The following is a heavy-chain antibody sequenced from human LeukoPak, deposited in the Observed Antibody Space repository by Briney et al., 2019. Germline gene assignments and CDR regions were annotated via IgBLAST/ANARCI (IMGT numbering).Heavy chain of an antibody. D-gene: IGHD3-22*01. J-gene: IGHJ4*02. CDR3: ARVQYYYDSSGYYDY. Sequence: GGSLRLSCAASGFTFSSYEMNWVRQAPGKGLEWVSYISSSGSTIYYADSVKGRFTISGDNAKNSLYLQMNSLRAEDTAVYYCARVQYYYDSSGYYDYWGQGTLVTVSS. CDR2: ISSSGSTI. V-gene: IGHV3-48*03. CDR1: GFTFSSYE.